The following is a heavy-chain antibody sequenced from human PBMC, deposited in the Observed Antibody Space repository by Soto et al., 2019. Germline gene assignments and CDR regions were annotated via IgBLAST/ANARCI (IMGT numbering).Heavy chain of an antibody. V-gene: IGHV3-48*03. CDR3: ARDAGAYCGGDCPGVFDY. CDR2: ISSSGSTI. Sequence: LRLSCAASGFTFSSYEMNWVRQAPGKGLEWVSYISSSGSTIYYADSVKGRFTISRDNAKNSLYLQMNSLRAEDTAVYYCARDAGAYCGGDCPGVFDYWGQGTLVTVS. CDR1: GFTFSSYE. J-gene: IGHJ4*02. D-gene: IGHD2-21*02.